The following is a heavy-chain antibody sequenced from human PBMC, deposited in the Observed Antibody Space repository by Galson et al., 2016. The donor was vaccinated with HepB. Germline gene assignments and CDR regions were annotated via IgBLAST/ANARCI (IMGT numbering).Heavy chain of an antibody. Sequence: ETLSLPCAVSGFSISSGYYWGWPRQPPGKGLGWIGSIHHSGSAYYNPSLRSRVTISLDTYKNQFSLKLNSVTAADTAVYYCAREEGVLDEVYNAMDVWGQGTTVTVSS. CDR2: IHHSGSA. D-gene: IGHD3/OR15-3a*01. J-gene: IGHJ6*02. V-gene: IGHV4-38-2*02. CDR3: AREEGVLDEVYNAMDV. CDR1: GFSISSGYY.